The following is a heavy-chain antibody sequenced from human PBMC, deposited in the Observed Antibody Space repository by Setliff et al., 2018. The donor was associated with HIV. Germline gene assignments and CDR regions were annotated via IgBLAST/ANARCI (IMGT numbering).Heavy chain of an antibody. V-gene: IGHV4-39*01. CDR3: ARLAATYGNHRFDY. CDR1: LGSISSSYSHY. CDR2: IFHTGYS. Sequence: SVTLSLTCTVSLGSISSSYSHYWAWIRQPPGKGLEWIGHIFHTGYSIYSPSLKSRVTMSVDTSKNEFSLKMTSVIAADAAVYFCARLAATYGNHRFDYWGQGVPVTVSS. J-gene: IGHJ4*02. D-gene: IGHD1-1*01.